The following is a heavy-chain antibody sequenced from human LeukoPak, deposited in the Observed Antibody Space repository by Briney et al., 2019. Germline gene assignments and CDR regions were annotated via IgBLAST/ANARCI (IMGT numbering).Heavy chain of an antibody. J-gene: IGHJ4*02. D-gene: IGHD3-10*01. Sequence: GGSLRLSCAASGFSFAYTMNWVRQAPGKGLEWVASISSSGNYINYAASVKGRFTISRDNAKNSLYLQMNSLRAEDTAVYFCARELLWFGAPLDYWGQGTLVTVSS. V-gene: IGHV3-21*01. CDR1: GFSFAYT. CDR2: ISSSGNYI. CDR3: ARELLWFGAPLDY.